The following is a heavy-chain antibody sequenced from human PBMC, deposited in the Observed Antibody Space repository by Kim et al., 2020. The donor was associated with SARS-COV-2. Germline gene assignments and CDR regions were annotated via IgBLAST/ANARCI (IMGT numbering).Heavy chain of an antibody. CDR3: ARWLPTVTISYYYYGMDV. D-gene: IGHD4-17*01. J-gene: IGHJ6*02. CDR2: INPNSGGT. Sequence: ASVKVSCKASGYTFTGYYMHWVRQAPGQGLEWMGWINPNSGGTNYAQKFQGRVTMTRDTSISTAYMELSRLRSDDTAVYYCARWLPTVTISYYYYGMDVWGQGTTVTVSS. CDR1: GYTFTGYY. V-gene: IGHV1-2*02.